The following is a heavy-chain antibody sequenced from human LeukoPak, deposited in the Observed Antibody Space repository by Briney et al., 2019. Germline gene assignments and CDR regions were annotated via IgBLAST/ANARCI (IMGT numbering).Heavy chain of an antibody. D-gene: IGHD3-9*01. CDR3: ARVLRPGYYYYYYGMDV. CDR2: INSDGSST. Sequence: GGSLRLSCAASGFTFSSYWMHWVRQAPGKGLVWVSRINSDGSSTTYADSVKGRFTIPRDNAKNTLYLQMNSLRAEDTAVYYCARVLRPGYYYYYYGMDVWGQGTTVTVSS. CDR1: GFTFSSYW. J-gene: IGHJ6*02. V-gene: IGHV3-74*03.